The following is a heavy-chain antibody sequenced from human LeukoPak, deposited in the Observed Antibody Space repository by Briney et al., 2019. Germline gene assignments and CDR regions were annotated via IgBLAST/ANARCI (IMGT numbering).Heavy chain of an antibody. J-gene: IGHJ6*03. CDR1: GGTFSSYA. Sequence: WASVKVSCKASGGTFSSYAISWVRQAPGQGLEWMGGIIPIFGTANYAQKFQGRVTITADESTSTAYMELSSLRSEDTAVYYCAGRRNVLLWFGELLPQFYYYMDVWGKGTTVTVSS. CDR3: AGRRNVLLWFGELLPQFYYYMDV. V-gene: IGHV1-69*13. CDR2: IIPIFGTA. D-gene: IGHD3-10*01.